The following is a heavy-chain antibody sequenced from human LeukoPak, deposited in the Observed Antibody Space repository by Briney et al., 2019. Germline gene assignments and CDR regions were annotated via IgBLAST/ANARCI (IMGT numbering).Heavy chain of an antibody. CDR1: GGSISSYY. J-gene: IGHJ6*02. V-gene: IGHV4-59*01. Sequence: PSETLSLTCTVSGGSISSYYWSWIRQPPGKGLEWIGYIYYSGSTNYNPSLKSRVTISVDTSKNQFSLKLSSVTAADTAVYYCARVDYDFWSGYFPAHPSYGMDVWGQGTTVTVSS. CDR2: IYYSGST. CDR3: ARVDYDFWSGYFPAHPSYGMDV. D-gene: IGHD3-3*01.